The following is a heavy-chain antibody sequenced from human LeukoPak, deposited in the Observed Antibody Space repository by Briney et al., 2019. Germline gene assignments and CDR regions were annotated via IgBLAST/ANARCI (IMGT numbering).Heavy chain of an antibody. D-gene: IGHD3-3*01. V-gene: IGHV3-30*02. Sequence: GGSLRLSCAASGFTFSSYGMHWVRQAPGKGLEWVAFIRYDGSNKYYADSVKGRFTIPRDNSKNTLYLQMNSLRAEDTAVYYCATLERITIFGALDYWGQGTLVTVSS. J-gene: IGHJ4*02. CDR3: ATLERITIFGALDY. CDR2: IRYDGSNK. CDR1: GFTFSSYG.